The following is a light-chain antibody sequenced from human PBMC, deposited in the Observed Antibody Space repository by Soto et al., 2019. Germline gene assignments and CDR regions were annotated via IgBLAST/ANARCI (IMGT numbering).Light chain of an antibody. V-gene: IGKV3-15*01. CDR2: YAS. CDR1: QSVRNN. Sequence: EIMMTQSPATLSVSPGESATLSCRASQSVRNNLAWYQHKPGQAPRLLIYYASTRATGIPARFSGSGSRTEFTLTISSLQSEDFALYYCQQYNDWPPITFGQGTRLEIK. CDR3: QQYNDWPPIT. J-gene: IGKJ5*01.